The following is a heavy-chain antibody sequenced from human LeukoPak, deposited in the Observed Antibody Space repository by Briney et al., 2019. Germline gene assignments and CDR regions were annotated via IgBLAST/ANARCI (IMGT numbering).Heavy chain of an antibody. J-gene: IGHJ3*02. CDR3: ARSGGRVVANALDI. D-gene: IGHD2-8*02. Sequence: ASVKVSCKASGYTFTGYYMHWVRQAPGQGLEWMGWINPNSGGTNYAQKFQGWVTMTRDTSISTAYMELSRLRSDDTAVYYCARSGGRVVANALDIWGQGTMVTVSS. CDR2: INPNSGGT. V-gene: IGHV1-2*04. CDR1: GYTFTGYY.